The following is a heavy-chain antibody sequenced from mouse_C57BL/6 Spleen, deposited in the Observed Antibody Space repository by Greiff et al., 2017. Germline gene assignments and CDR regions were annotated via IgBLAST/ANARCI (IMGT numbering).Heavy chain of an antibody. CDR1: GYTFTDYY. V-gene: IGHV1-26*01. CDR2: INPNNGGT. J-gene: IGHJ1*03. Sequence: EVQLQQSGPELVKPGASVKISCKASGYTFTDYYMNWVKQSQGKSLEWIGDINPNNGGTSYNQKFKGKATLTVDKSSSTAYMELRSLTSEDSAVYYCARRGRWYFDVWGTGTTVTVSS. CDR3: ARRGRWYFDV.